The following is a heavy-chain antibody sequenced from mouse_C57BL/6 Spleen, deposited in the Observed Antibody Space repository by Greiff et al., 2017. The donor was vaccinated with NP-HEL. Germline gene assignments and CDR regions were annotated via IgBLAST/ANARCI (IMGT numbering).Heavy chain of an antibody. CDR2: IYPGDGDT. D-gene: IGHD2-1*01. CDR3: ARGGRGNYGAY. Sequence: QVQLKQSGPELVKPGASVKISCKASGYAFSSSWMNWVKQRPGKGLEWIGRIYPGDGDTNYNGKFKGKATLTADKSSSTAYMQLSSLTSEESAVYFWARGGRGNYGAYWGQGTLVTVSA. CDR1: GYAFSSSW. J-gene: IGHJ3*01. V-gene: IGHV1-82*01.